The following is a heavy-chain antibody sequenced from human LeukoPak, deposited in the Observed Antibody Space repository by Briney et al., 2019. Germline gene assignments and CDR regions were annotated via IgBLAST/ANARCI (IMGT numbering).Heavy chain of an antibody. CDR1: GFTFSSYA. Sequence: GGSLRLSCAASGFTFSSYAMHWVRQAPGKGLEWVAVISYDGSNKYYADSVKGRFTISRDNSKNTLYLQMNSLRAEDTAVYYCAKDRRDYYYYYMDVWGKGTTVTVSS. CDR3: AKDRRDYYYYYMDV. CDR2: ISYDGSNK. V-gene: IGHV3-30-3*01. J-gene: IGHJ6*03.